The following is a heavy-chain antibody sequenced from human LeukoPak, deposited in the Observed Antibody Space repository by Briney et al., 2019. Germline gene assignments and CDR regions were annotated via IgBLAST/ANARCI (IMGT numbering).Heavy chain of an antibody. J-gene: IGHJ4*02. CDR2: INHSGST. D-gene: IGHD3-3*01. CDR1: GGSFSGYY. V-gene: IGHV4-34*01. Sequence: PSETLSPTCAVYGGSFSGYYWSWIRQPPGKGLEWIGEINHSGSTNYNPSLKSRVTISVDTSKNQFSLKLSSVTAADTAVYYCARSQYDFWSGYYFDYWGQGTLVTVSS. CDR3: ARSQYDFWSGYYFDY.